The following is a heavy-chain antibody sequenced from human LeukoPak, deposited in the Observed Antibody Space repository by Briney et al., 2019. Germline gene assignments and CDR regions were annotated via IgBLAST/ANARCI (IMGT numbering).Heavy chain of an antibody. CDR3: ARVAYSSGWYGWFDP. CDR2: IYYSGST. V-gene: IGHV4-59*01. D-gene: IGHD6-19*01. Sequence: SETLSLTCTVSGESISGFYWTWIRQPPGKGLEWIGYIYYSGSTNYNPSLKSRVTISVDTSKNQFSLKLSSVTAADTAVYYCARVAYSSGWYGWFDPWGQGTLVTVSS. J-gene: IGHJ5*02. CDR1: GESISGFY.